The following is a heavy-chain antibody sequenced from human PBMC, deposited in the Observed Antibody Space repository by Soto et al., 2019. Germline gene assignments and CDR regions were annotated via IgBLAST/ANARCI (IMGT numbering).Heavy chain of an antibody. CDR2: ISFDGRKE. J-gene: IGHJ6*02. V-gene: IGHV3-30*04. Sequence: QVQLVESGGGVVQPGRSLRLSCAASGFTFSSYAMHWVRQAPGKGLEWVALISFDGRKEYYADSVKGRFTISRDNSKNTLYLHMNSLRAEDTAVYYCARDGYGMDVWGQGTTVTVSS. CDR1: GFTFSSYA. CDR3: ARDGYGMDV.